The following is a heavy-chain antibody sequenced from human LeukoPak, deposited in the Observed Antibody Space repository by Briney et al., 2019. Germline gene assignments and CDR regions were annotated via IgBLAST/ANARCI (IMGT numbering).Heavy chain of an antibody. CDR2: IYYSGST. CDR3: ARDGDGYNYFDY. D-gene: IGHD5-24*01. V-gene: IGHV4-39*07. J-gene: IGHJ4*02. Sequence: SETLSLTCTVSGASISSYYWGWIRQPPGKGLEWIGSIYYSGSTYYNPSLKSRVSISVDTSKNQFSLKLSSVTAADTAVYYCARDGDGYNYFDYWGQGTLVTVSS. CDR1: GASISSYY.